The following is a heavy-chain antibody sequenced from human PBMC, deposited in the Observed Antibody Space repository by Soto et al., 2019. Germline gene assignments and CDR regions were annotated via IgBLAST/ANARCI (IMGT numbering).Heavy chain of an antibody. Sequence: QVQLVQSGAEVKKPGSSVKVSCKASGGTFSSYTISWVRQAPGQGLEWMGRIIPILGIANYAQKFQGRVTITADKSTSTAYMELSSLRSEDTAVYYCAAVYSSGWSFDYWGQGTLVPVSS. CDR3: AAVYSSGWSFDY. J-gene: IGHJ4*02. D-gene: IGHD6-19*01. CDR2: IIPILGIA. V-gene: IGHV1-69*02. CDR1: GGTFSSYT.